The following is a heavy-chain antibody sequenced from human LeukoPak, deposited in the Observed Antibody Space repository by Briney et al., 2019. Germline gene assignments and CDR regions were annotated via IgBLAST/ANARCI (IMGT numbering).Heavy chain of an antibody. CDR1: GDSISSSY. Sequence: PSETLSLTCTVSGDSISSSYWSWIRQPPGKGLEWIGYVLHTGDTNSNPSLKSRVTVSLDTSKRQVSLRLTSVTAADTAVYYCARHPFDTPFDRWGRGILVTVSS. D-gene: IGHD2-2*02. J-gene: IGHJ5*02. CDR3: ARHPFDTPFDR. V-gene: IGHV4-59*08. CDR2: VLHTGDT.